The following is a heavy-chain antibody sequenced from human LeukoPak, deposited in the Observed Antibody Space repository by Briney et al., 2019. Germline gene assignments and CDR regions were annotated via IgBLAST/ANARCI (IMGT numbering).Heavy chain of an antibody. CDR1: GFSFDVYA. CDR3: AKDLPSSGWSHFES. J-gene: IGHJ4*02. D-gene: IGHD6-19*01. CDR2: ITWSSGHI. Sequence: GGSLRLSCAASGFSFDVYAMHWVRQIPGKGLEWVSGITWSSGHIGYAESVKGRFTISRDNAKSSLYLHMDSLRPEDTAFYYCAKDLPSSGWSHFESWGQGTLVTVSS. V-gene: IGHV3-9*01.